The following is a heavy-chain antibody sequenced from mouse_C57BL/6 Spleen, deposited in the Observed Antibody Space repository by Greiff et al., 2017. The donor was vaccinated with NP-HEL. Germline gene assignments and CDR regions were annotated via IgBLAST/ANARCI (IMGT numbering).Heavy chain of an antibody. CDR1: GYTFTSYW. Sequence: QVQLQQPGAELVRPGSSVKLSCKASGYTFTSYWMHWVKQRPIQGLEWIGNIDPSDSETHYNQKFKDKATLTVDKSSSTAYMQLSSLTSEDAAVDYCARELGLLYAMDYWGQGTSVTVSS. CDR3: ARELGLLYAMDY. CDR2: IDPSDSET. J-gene: IGHJ4*01. D-gene: IGHD4-1*01. V-gene: IGHV1-52*01.